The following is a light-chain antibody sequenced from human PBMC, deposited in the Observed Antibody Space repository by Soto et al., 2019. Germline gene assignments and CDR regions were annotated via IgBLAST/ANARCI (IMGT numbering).Light chain of an antibody. CDR1: QSVSSN. J-gene: IGKJ1*01. CDR3: QQYNNWPRT. Sequence: EIVITHSPATLSFSPVERATLSCRASQSVSSNLAWYQQKPGQAPRLLIYGASTRATGIPARFSGSGSGTEFTLTINSLQSEDFAVYYCQQYNNWPRTFGQGTKVDI. CDR2: GAS. V-gene: IGKV3-15*01.